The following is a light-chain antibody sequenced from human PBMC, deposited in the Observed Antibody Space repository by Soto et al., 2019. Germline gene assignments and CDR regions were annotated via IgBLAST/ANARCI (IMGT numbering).Light chain of an antibody. Sequence: EIVLTQSPGTLSLSPGERATLSCRASQSVSSTYLAWYQQKPGQAPRLLIYGASSRATGIPGRFSGSGSGTDFTLTISRLEAEDFAVYYCQQYGSSPFTFGPGTKVDIK. CDR1: QSVSSTY. CDR3: QQYGSSPFT. J-gene: IGKJ3*01. V-gene: IGKV3-20*01. CDR2: GAS.